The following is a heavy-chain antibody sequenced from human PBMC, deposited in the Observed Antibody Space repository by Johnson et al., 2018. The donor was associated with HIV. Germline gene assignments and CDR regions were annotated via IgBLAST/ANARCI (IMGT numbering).Heavy chain of an antibody. CDR1: GFTFSSYA. Sequence: QVQLVESGGGVVQPGGSLRLSCAASGFTFSSYAMHWVRQDPGKGLEWVSLISWDGGSTYYADSVKGRFTISRDNSKNTLYLQMNSLRAEDTAVYYCAKDTRSSSGLGAFDIWGQGTMVTVSS. CDR2: ISWDGGST. J-gene: IGHJ3*02. V-gene: IGHV3-NL1*01. D-gene: IGHD6-6*01. CDR3: AKDTRSSSGLGAFDI.